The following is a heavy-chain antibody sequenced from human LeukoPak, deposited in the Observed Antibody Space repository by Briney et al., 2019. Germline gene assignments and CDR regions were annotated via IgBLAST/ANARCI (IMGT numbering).Heavy chain of an antibody. J-gene: IGHJ6*03. V-gene: IGHV3-64*01. CDR2: ISSNGGST. CDR3: ARDQRSSKPFYYYYYYMDV. CDR1: GFTFSSYA. Sequence: GGSLRLSCAASGFTFSSYAMHWVRQAPGKGLEYVSAISSNGGSTYYANSVKGRFTISRDNSKNTLYLQMGSLRAEDMAVYYCARDQRSSKPFYYYYYYMDVWGKGTTVTVSS. D-gene: IGHD1-26*01.